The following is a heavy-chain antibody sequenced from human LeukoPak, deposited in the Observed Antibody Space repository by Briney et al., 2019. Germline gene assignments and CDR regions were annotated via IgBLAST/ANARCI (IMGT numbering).Heavy chain of an antibody. CDR3: AKGLSSGWNRKGSDY. J-gene: IGHJ4*02. CDR1: GFTFSSYA. V-gene: IGHV3-23*01. D-gene: IGHD6-19*01. Sequence: GGSLLPSCAASGFTFSSYAMSWVRQAPGKGLEWVSSISGSGGSTFYEDSVKGRFTISRDNSRDNSKNTVYLQMNSLRAEDTAVYYCAKGLSSGWNRKGSDYWGQGTLVTVSS. CDR2: ISGSGGST.